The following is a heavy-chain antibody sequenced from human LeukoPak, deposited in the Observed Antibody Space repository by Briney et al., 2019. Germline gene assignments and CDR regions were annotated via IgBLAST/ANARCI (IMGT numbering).Heavy chain of an antibody. CDR2: ISGSGGST. Sequence: PGGSLRLSCAASGFTFSSYAMSWVRQTPGKGLEWVSAISGSGGSTYYADSVKGRFTISRDNSKNTLYLQMNSLRAEDTAVYYCAKSPLWFGESYFDYWGQGTLVTVSS. D-gene: IGHD3-10*01. V-gene: IGHV3-23*01. J-gene: IGHJ4*02. CDR3: AKSPLWFGESYFDY. CDR1: GFTFSSYA.